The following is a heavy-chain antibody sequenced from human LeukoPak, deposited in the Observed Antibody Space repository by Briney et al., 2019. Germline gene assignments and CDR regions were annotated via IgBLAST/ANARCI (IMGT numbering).Heavy chain of an antibody. CDR2: ISYDGSNK. D-gene: IGHD2-8*01. J-gene: IGHJ4*02. CDR3: AKDIVLMVYAFDY. CDR1: GFTFSSYG. Sequence: GGSLRLSCAASGFTFSSYGMHWVRQAPGKGLEWVAVISYDGSNKYYADSVKGRFTISRDNSKNTLYLQMNSLRAEDTAVYYCAKDIVLMVYAFDYWGQGTLVTVSS. V-gene: IGHV3-30*18.